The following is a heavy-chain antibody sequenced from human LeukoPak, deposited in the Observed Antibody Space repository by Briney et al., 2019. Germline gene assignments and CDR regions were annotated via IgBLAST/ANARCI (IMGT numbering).Heavy chain of an antibody. J-gene: IGHJ4*02. Sequence: PGRSLRLSCAASGFTFSSYGMHWVRQAPGKGLEWVAVISYDGSNKYYADSVKGRFTISRDNSKNTLYLQMNSLRAEDTAVYYCARGIAVAGKRLRWVPYYFDYWGQGTLVTVSS. D-gene: IGHD6-19*01. V-gene: IGHV3-30*03. CDR1: GFTFSSYG. CDR3: ARGIAVAGKRLRWVPYYFDY. CDR2: ISYDGSNK.